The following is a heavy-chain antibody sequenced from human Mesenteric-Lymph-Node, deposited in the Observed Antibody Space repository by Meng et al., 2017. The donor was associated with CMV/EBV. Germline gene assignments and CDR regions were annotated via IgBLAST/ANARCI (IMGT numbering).Heavy chain of an antibody. D-gene: IGHD3-10*01. V-gene: IGHV3-66*01. CDR1: GFNVRDKY. J-gene: IGHJ4*02. Sequence: EVPRVGSGGGLVQPGGSLRLSCAASGFNVRDKYMSWVRQAPGKGLEWVCIIYRGDNTYYIDSVKDRFTVSRDNSKNTMYLQMNSLRVEDTAVYYCTGDSVSNPNLDYWGQGTLVTVSS. CDR2: IYRGDNT. CDR3: TGDSVSNPNLDY.